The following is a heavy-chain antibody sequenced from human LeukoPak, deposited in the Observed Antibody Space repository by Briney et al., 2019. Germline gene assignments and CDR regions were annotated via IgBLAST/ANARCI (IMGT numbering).Heavy chain of an antibody. D-gene: IGHD6-19*01. J-gene: IGHJ6*02. Sequence: ASVKVSCKASGYTFTGYYMHWVRQAPGQGLEWMGWINPNSGGTNYAQKFQGRVTMTTDTSTSTAYMELRSLRSDDTAVYYCARGGGWPYYYYGMDVWGQGTTVTVSS. CDR1: GYTFTGYY. CDR2: INPNSGGT. V-gene: IGHV1-2*02. CDR3: ARGGGWPYYYYGMDV.